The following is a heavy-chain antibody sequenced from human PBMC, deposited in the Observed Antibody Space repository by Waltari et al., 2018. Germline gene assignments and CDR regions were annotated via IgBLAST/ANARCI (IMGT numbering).Heavy chain of an antibody. CDR3: ARYTMTTAGDF. D-gene: IGHD4-17*01. V-gene: IGHV3-74*01. CDR2: IINDGSGA. Sequence: EVQLVESGGDIVQPGGSLRLSCAASGFPFSNYWMHWVRQAPGKGLVWVSRIINDGSGADYADSVRGRFSIARDNAKNVLYLQMNSLRVEDTAVYYCARYTMTTAGDFWGQGTLVTVSS. J-gene: IGHJ4*02. CDR1: GFPFSNYW.